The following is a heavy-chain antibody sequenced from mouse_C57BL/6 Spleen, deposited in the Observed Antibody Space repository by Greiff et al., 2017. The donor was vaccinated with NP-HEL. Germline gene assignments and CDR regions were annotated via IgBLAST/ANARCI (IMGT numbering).Heavy chain of an antibody. V-gene: IGHV1-82*01. J-gene: IGHJ4*01. CDR2: IYPGDGDT. CDR1: GYAFSSSW. CDR3: AREGTYYSNYEDYYAMDY. Sequence: VQLQQSGPELVKPGASVKISCKASGYAFSSSWMNWVKQRPGKGLEWIGRIYPGDGDTNYNGKFKGNATLTADKSSSTAYMQLSSLTSEDSAVYFCAREGTYYSNYEDYYAMDYWGQGTSVTVSS. D-gene: IGHD2-5*01.